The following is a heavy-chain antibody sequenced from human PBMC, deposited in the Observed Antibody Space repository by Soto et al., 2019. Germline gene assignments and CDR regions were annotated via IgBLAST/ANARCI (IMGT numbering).Heavy chain of an antibody. Sequence: GGSLRLSCAAPGFTFSSYAMNWVRQAPGKGLEWVSVISGSGGSTYYADSVKGRFTISRDNSKNTLYLQMNSLRAEDTAVYYCAKDILMVYAIGHAFDIWGQGTMVTVSS. CDR3: AKDILMVYAIGHAFDI. J-gene: IGHJ3*02. CDR1: GFTFSSYA. D-gene: IGHD2-8*01. V-gene: IGHV3-23*01. CDR2: ISGSGGST.